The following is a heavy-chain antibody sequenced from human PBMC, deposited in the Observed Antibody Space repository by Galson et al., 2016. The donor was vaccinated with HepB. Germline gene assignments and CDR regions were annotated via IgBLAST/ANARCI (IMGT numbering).Heavy chain of an antibody. Sequence: SLRLSCASSGLNFWTYWMTWVRQAPGEGPEWVASISHDGRDQRYVDSVKGRFTISRDNARNSLYLQMNSLRVDDTAVYYCAQYGGLADSWGQGTLVTVSS. CDR1: GLNFWTYW. CDR2: ISHDGRDQ. CDR3: AQYGGLADS. V-gene: IGHV3-7*01. J-gene: IGHJ4*02. D-gene: IGHD3-16*01.